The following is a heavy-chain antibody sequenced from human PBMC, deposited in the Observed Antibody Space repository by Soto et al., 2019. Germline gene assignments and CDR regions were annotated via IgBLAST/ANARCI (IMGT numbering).Heavy chain of an antibody. CDR3: AREPSFFYGMDV. CDR2: IYHSGST. D-gene: IGHD3-3*01. CDR1: GGSISSSNW. V-gene: IGHV4-4*02. J-gene: IGHJ6*02. Sequence: ETLSLTCSGPGGSISSSNWWSWVRQPPGKGLEWIGEIYHSGSTNYNPSLKSRVTISVDKSKNQLSLKLSSVTAADTAVYYCAREPSFFYGMDVWGQGTTVTVYS.